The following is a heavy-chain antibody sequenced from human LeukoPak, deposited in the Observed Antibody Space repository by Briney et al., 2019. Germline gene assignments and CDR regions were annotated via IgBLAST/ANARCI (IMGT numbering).Heavy chain of an antibody. J-gene: IGHJ6*04. CDR1: EFTFGSYE. V-gene: IGHV3-64*01. CDR3: ARDRPGDV. CDR2: ISSNGDST. Sequence: GGSRRLSGAASEFTFGSYERNWVRQAPGKGLEYVSAISSNGDSTYYANFVKGRFIISRDNSKNTLYLQMGSLRPEDMAVYYCARDRPGDVWGEGTTVTVSS.